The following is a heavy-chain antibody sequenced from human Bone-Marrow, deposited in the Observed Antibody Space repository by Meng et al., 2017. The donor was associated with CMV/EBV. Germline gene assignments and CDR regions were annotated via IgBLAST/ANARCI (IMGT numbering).Heavy chain of an antibody. CDR3: AKDKGEDYDYGMDV. V-gene: IGHV3-23*03. CDR2: IYSGGSST. CDR1: GFTFSSYA. J-gene: IGHJ6*02. D-gene: IGHD2-21*01. Sequence: GESLKISCAASGFTFSSYAMSWVRQAPGKGLEWVSVIYSGGSSTYYADSVKGRFTISRDNSKNTLYLQMNSLRAEETAVYYCAKDKGEDYDYGMDVWGQGTTVTVSS.